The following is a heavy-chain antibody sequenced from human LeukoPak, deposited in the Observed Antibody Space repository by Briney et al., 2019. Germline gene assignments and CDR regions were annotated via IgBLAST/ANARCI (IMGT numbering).Heavy chain of an antibody. CDR2: IYYSGST. CDR1: GDSISNDNW. CDR3: ASRRAWGPVDY. Sequence: SETLSLTCTVSGDSISNDNWWSWVRQPPGQGLEWIGSIYYSGSTYHNPSPKSRVTISIDTSKNQFSLKLSSVTAADTAVYYCASRRAWGPVDYWGQGTLVTVSS. V-gene: IGHV4-38-2*02. J-gene: IGHJ4*02. D-gene: IGHD3-16*01.